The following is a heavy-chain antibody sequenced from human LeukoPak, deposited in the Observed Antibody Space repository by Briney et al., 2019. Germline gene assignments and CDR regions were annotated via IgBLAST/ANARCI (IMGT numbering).Heavy chain of an antibody. J-gene: IGHJ4*02. CDR1: GGSISSYY. CDR3: AGHHPRNTVDF. CDR2: ISDIGSI. D-gene: IGHD2/OR15-2a*01. V-gene: IGHV4-59*08. Sequence: SETLSLTCTVSGGSISSYYWSWIRQPPGKGLEWIAYISDIGSINYNPSLKSRVTISLDTFKNQSSLKLSSVTAADTAVYYCAGHHPRNTVDFWGQGTLVTVSS.